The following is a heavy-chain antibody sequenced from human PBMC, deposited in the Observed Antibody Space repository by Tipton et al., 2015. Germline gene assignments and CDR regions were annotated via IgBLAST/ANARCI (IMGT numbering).Heavy chain of an antibody. CDR1: GLTFSDTW. D-gene: IGHD3-16*01. CDR2: IKDDGTTK. Sequence: SLRLSCSVSGLTFSDTWMNWVRQAPGEGLEWVANIKDDGTTKNYVDSVKGRFTISRDNAANLLYLQMNSLRADDTAVYYCARHYGDYSFALDVWGRGTTVTVSS. CDR3: ARHYGDYSFALDV. J-gene: IGHJ6*02. V-gene: IGHV3-7*03.